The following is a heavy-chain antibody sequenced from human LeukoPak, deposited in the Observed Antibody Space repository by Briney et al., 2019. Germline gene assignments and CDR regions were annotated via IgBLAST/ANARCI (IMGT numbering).Heavy chain of an antibody. CDR1: GGSISSSSYY. D-gene: IGHD3-10*01. J-gene: IGHJ3*02. V-gene: IGHV4-39*07. CDR2: INHSGST. CDR3: VLTMVRGVMGNDAFDI. Sequence: PSETLSLTCTVSGGSISSSSYYWGWIRQPPGKGLEWIGEINHSGSTNYNPSLKSRVTISVDTSKNQFSLKLSSVTAADTAVYYCVLTMVRGVMGNDAFDIWGQGTMVTVSS.